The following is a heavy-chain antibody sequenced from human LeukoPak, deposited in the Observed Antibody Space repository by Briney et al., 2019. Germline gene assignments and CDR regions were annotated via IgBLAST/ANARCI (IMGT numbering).Heavy chain of an antibody. CDR1: GGTFSSYA. D-gene: IGHD3-3*01. CDR3: ASALRYYDFWSGYYIDWFDP. CDR2: IIPIFGTA. J-gene: IGHJ5*02. Sequence: ASVKVSCKASGGTFSSYAISWVRQAPGQGLEWMGGIIPIFGTANYAQKFQGRVTITTDESTSTAYMELSNLRSEDTAVYYCASALRYYDFWSGYYIDWFDPWGQGTQVTVSS. V-gene: IGHV1-69*05.